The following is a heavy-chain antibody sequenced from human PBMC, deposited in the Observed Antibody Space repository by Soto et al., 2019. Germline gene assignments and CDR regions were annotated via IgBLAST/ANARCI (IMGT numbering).Heavy chain of an antibody. CDR3: ARVRAGYSARADY. D-gene: IGHD1-26*01. CDR2: IYYSGST. Sequence: PSETLSLTCTVSGGSISSSSYYWGWIRQPPGKGLEWIGSIYYSGSTYYNPSLKSRVTISVDTSKNQFSLKLSSVTAADTAVYYCARVRAGYSARADYWGQGTLVTVSS. J-gene: IGHJ4*02. V-gene: IGHV4-39*01. CDR1: GGSISSSSYY.